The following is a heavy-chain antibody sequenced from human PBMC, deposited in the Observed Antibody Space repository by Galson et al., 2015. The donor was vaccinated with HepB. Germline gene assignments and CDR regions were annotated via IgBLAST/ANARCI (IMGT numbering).Heavy chain of an antibody. V-gene: IGHV5-51*01. D-gene: IGHD3-16*02. J-gene: IGHJ4*02. Sequence: SGAEVKKPGESLKISCKGSGYRFTSWWIGWVRQLPGKGLEWMGIMHPGKSDTRYSPSFQGQVSISVDKSISTAYLQWSSLKASDTAMYYCALGPSYRDSGKSYGPYFEYWGQGTLVTVAS. CDR3: ALGPSYRDSGKSYGPYFEY. CDR2: MHPGKSDT. CDR1: GYRFTSWW.